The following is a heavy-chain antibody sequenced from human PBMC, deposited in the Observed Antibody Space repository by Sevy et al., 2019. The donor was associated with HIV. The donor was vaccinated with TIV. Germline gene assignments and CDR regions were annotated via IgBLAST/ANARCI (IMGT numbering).Heavy chain of an antibody. J-gene: IGHJ4*02. D-gene: IGHD3-22*01. V-gene: IGHV3-53*01. Sequence: GGSLRLSCAASGFSVSSNYMSRVRQAPRKGLEWVSLIYSSRRTYYGDSVKGRFTISRDDSKNTLYLQMNSVRAEDTALYYCTRVHSGGYPFDYWGQGSLVTVSS. CDR1: GFSVSSNY. CDR3: TRVHSGGYPFDY. CDR2: IYSSRRT.